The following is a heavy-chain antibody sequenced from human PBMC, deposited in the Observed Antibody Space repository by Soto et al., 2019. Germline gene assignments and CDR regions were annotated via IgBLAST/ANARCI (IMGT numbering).Heavy chain of an antibody. CDR2: IKPDGSAT. Sequence: GGSLRLSCAASGFPFGDFGMHWLRQAPGKGLEWVAYIKPDGSATYYVDSVKGRFTISRDNAKNSLYLQMNSLRVEDTSVYYCARAGYCGPGCYYYFDYWGQGTLVTVSS. V-gene: IGHV3-7*01. CDR3: ARAGYCGPGCYYYFDY. D-gene: IGHD2-21*02. CDR1: GFPFGDFG. J-gene: IGHJ4*02.